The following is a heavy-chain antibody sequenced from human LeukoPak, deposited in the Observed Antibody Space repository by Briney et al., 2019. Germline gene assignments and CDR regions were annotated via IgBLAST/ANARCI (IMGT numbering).Heavy chain of an antibody. J-gene: IGHJ4*02. CDR2: IGGGT. CDR1: GFTFSSYA. V-gene: IGHV3-23*01. CDR3: AKDLRGYSYGIFDY. D-gene: IGHD5-18*01. Sequence: GGSLRLSCAASGFTFSSYAMSWVRQAPGKGLEWVSAIGGGTYYADSVKGRFTISRDNSKSTLYLQMNSLRAEDTAVYYCAKDLRGYSYGIFDYWGQGMLVTVSS.